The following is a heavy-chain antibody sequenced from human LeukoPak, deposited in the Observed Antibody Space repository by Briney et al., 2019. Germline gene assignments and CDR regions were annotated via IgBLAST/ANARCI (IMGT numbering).Heavy chain of an antibody. CDR1: GGSIGSGDYY. J-gene: IGHJ4*02. CDR2: IYDSGET. V-gene: IGHV4-30-4*08. Sequence: KPSQTLSLTCTVSGGSIGSGDYYWNWIRQPPGKGLEWIGYIYDSGETYYNPSLKSRVIISLDTSKNQFYLRLSSVTASDTAGYYCARDRGVVIPFDYWGQGTLVTVSS. D-gene: IGHD2-2*01. CDR3: ARDRGVVIPFDY.